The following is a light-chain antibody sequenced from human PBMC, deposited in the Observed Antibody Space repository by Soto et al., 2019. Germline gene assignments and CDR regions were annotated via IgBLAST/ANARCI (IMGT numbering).Light chain of an antibody. J-gene: IGLJ1*01. CDR1: SSNIGSNT. V-gene: IGLV1-44*01. CDR3: AAWDDSLNGYV. Sequence: QPVLTQPPSASGTPGQRVTISCSGSSSNIGSNTVNWYQQRPGTAPKLLIYNNNQRPSGVPDRFSGSKSGTSASLAISGLQSEDEADYYCAAWDDSLNGYVFGTGTKLTVL. CDR2: NNN.